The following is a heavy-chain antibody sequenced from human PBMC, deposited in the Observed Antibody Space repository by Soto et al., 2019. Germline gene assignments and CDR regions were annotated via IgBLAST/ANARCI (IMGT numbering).Heavy chain of an antibody. J-gene: IGHJ4*02. CDR2: INPNSGGT. D-gene: IGHD2-15*01. V-gene: IGHV1-2*02. Sequence: QVQLVQSGAEVKKPGASVKVSCKASGYTFTGYYMHWVRQAPGQGLEWMGWINPNSGGTNYAQKFQGRVTMTRDTSISTAYMELSRLRSDDTAMYYCARDPIVVVVADARTGSGIFDYWGQGTLVTVSS. CDR3: ARDPIVVVVADARTGSGIFDY. CDR1: GYTFTGYY.